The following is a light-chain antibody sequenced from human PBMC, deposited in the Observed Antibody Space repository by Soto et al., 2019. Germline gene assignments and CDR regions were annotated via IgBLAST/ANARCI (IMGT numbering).Light chain of an antibody. V-gene: IGKV1-9*01. CDR1: QGISSY. J-gene: IGKJ4*01. CDR3: QQLDGFPLT. CDR2: AAS. Sequence: DIQLTQSPPFLSASVGDRVTITCRASQGISSYLAWYQQKPGKAPKLLIYAASSLQSGVPSRFSGSGSGTEFTLTISSLQPEDSAAYYCQQLDGFPLTFGGGTKLEIK.